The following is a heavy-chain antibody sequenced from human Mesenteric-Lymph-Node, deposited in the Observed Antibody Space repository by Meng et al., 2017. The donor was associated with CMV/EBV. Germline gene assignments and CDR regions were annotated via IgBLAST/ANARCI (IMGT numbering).Heavy chain of an antibody. CDR3: ARGSSYDILTGYFDY. CDR2: INHSGST. J-gene: IGHJ4*02. D-gene: IGHD3-9*01. V-gene: IGHV4-34*01. Sequence: QGQLHQLGAGLLKPSETLSVTCAVYGGSFSGYYWNWIRQSPEKGLEWIGEINHSGSTTYNPSFTSRIIISVDTSTNQISLNMSSVTAADTAVYYCARGSSYDILTGYFDYWGQGALVTVSS. CDR1: GGSFSGYY.